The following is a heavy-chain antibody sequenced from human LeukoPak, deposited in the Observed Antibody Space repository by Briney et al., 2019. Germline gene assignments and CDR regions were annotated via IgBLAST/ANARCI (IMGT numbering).Heavy chain of an antibody. CDR3: ALSDYYDSSGYSY. CDR2: INHSGST. V-gene: IGHV4-34*01. CDR1: GGSFSGYY. J-gene: IGHJ3*01. Sequence: PSETLSLTCAVYGGSFSGYYWSWIRQPPGKGLEWIGEINHSGSTNYNPSLTSRVTISVDTSKNQFSLKLSSVTAADTAVYYCALSDYYDSSGYSYWGQGTMVTVSS. D-gene: IGHD3-22*01.